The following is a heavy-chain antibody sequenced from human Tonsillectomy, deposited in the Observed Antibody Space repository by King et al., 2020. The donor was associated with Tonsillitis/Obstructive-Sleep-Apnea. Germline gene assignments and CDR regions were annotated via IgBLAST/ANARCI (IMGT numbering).Heavy chain of an antibody. Sequence: VQLVESGGGLVKPGGSLRLSCAASGFTFSNAWMSWVRQAPGKGLEWVGRIKSKTDGGTTDYAAPVKGRFTISRDDSKNTLYLQMNSLKTEDTAVYYCTKDMGMSWSGYPMDAFDIWGQGTMVTVSS. CDR2: IKSKTDGGTT. V-gene: IGHV3-15*01. D-gene: IGHD3-3*01. J-gene: IGHJ3*02. CDR3: TKDMGMSWSGYPMDAFDI. CDR1: GFTFSNAW.